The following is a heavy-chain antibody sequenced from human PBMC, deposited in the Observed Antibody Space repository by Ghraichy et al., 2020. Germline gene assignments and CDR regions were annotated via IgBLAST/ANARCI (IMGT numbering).Heavy chain of an antibody. CDR1: GFTFGDYA. CDR3: TRDRPIDY. CDR2: IRSKADGGTT. Sequence: GGSLRLSCTASGFTFGDYAMAWFRQAPGNGLEWVGFIRSKADGGTTAYAASVKGRFTVSRDDSKSIAYLQMNSLETEDTAVYYCTRDRPIDYWGQGILVTVSS. V-gene: IGHV3-49*03. J-gene: IGHJ4*02.